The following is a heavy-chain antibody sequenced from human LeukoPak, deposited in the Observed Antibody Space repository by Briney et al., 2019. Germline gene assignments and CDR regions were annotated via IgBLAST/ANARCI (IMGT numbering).Heavy chain of an antibody. V-gene: IGHV1-2*02. J-gene: IGHJ4*02. CDR3: ARHGFDF. CDR1: GYTFTDYY. Sequence: ASVKVSCKASGYTFTDYYMHWVRQAPGQGFEWMGWINPNSGGTNYAQKFQGSVTMTRDTSISTAYMELSRLRFDDTAVYYCARHGFDFWGQGTLVTVSS. CDR2: INPNSGGT.